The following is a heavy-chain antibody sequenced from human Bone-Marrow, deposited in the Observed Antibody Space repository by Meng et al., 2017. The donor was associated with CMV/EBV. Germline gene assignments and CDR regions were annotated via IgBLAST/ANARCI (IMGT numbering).Heavy chain of an antibody. CDR3: AKDGSVWSGDC. V-gene: IGHV3-11*04. CDR1: GFTFSDYY. Sequence: GESLKISCAASGFTFSDYYMSWIRQAPGKGLEWVSYISSSGGSMYYADFVKGRFTISRDNAKNTLYLQMNSLRPEDTAVYYCAKDGSVWSGDCWGQGTLVTVSS. CDR2: ISSSGGSM. D-gene: IGHD6-19*01. J-gene: IGHJ4*02.